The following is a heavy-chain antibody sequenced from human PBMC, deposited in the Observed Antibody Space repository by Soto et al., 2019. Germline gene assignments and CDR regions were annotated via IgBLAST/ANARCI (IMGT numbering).Heavy chain of an antibody. CDR2: ISGSGGST. J-gene: IGHJ4*02. V-gene: IGHV3-23*01. CDR1: GFTFSSYA. D-gene: IGHD3-10*01. Sequence: PGGSLRLSCAASGFTFSSYAMSWVRQAPGKGLEWVSAISGSGGSTYYADSVKGRFTISRDNSKNTLYLQMNSLRAEDTAVYYCAKHQVSLVRGISPFDYWGQGALVTVSS. CDR3: AKHQVSLVRGISPFDY.